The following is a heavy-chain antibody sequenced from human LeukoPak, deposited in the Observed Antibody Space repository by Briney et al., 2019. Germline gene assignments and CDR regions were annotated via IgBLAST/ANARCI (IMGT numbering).Heavy chain of an antibody. Sequence: PGGSLRLSCAASGFTFSSYSMNWVRQAPGKGLEWVSSISSSSTSIYYADSVKGRFTISRDNARNSLYLQMSSLRVDDTAVYYCARDWSASTGWFDPWGQGTLVTVSA. CDR3: ARDWSASTGWFDP. D-gene: IGHD4-17*01. CDR2: ISSSSTSI. J-gene: IGHJ5*02. V-gene: IGHV3-21*01. CDR1: GFTFSSYS.